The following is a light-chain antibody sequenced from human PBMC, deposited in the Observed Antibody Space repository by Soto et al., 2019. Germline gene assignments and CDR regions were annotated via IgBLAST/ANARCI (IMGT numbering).Light chain of an antibody. CDR1: QSFRGL. CDR2: DAY. J-gene: IGKJ5*01. V-gene: IGKV3-11*01. Sequence: EVVLTQSPVTLSLSPGERATLTLRASQSFRGLLAWYQQKPGQAPRLLIYDAYNRATGIPPRFSGSGSGTDFTLTISSLEPEDSAVYYCQQRHMSPITFGHGTRLEI. CDR3: QQRHMSPIT.